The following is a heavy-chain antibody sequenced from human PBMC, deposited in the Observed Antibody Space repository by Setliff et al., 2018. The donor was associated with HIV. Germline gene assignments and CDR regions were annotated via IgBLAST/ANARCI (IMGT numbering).Heavy chain of an antibody. D-gene: IGHD4-17*01. CDR1: RGSISSGTYY. V-gene: IGHV4-39*07. Sequence: PSETLSLTCTVSRGSISSGTYYWSWIRQPPGKGLEWIGEINHSGHTNYNPSLKSRVTLSLDNSKNQFSLKLTSVTAADTAVYYCARDIWAYGLMGSWGQGTLVTVSS. J-gene: IGHJ5*02. CDR3: ARDIWAYGLMGS. CDR2: INHSGHT.